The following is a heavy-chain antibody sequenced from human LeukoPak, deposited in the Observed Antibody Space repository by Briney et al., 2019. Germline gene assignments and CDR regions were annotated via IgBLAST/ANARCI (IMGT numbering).Heavy chain of an antibody. CDR3: ARAGPGSGYYHRWYWYFDL. CDR1: GGTFSSYA. D-gene: IGHD3-3*01. CDR2: IIPIFGTA. Sequence: SVKVSCKASGGTFSSYAISWVRRAPGQGLEWMGGIIPIFGTANYAQKSQGRVTITADESTSTAYMELSSLRSEDTAVYYCARAGPGSGYYHRWYWYFDLWGRGTLVTVSS. J-gene: IGHJ2*01. V-gene: IGHV1-69*13.